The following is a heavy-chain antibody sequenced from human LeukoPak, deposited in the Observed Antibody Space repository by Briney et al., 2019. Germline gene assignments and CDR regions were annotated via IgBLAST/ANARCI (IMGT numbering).Heavy chain of an antibody. CDR1: GFTFSSYS. J-gene: IGHJ4*02. V-gene: IGHV3-21*01. D-gene: IGHD3-10*01. Sequence: GGSLRLSCAASGFTFSSYSMNWVRQAPGKGLEWVSSISSSSSYIYYADSVKGRFTVSRDNAKNSLYLQINNLRDDDTAVYYCVRDSLLWFGEIDYWGQGTLVSVSS. CDR3: VRDSLLWFGEIDY. CDR2: ISSSSSYI.